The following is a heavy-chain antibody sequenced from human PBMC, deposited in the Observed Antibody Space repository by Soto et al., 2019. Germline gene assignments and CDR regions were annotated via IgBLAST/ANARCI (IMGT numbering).Heavy chain of an antibody. D-gene: IGHD3-3*01. CDR2: INHSGST. Sequence: SETLSLTCAVYGGSFSGYYWSWIRQPPGKGLERIGEINHSGSTNYNPSLKSRVTISVDTSKNQFSLKLSSVTAADTAVYYCARVRLTIFGVVISFRYGMDVWGQGTTVTVSS. CDR3: ARVRLTIFGVVISFRYGMDV. CDR1: GGSFSGYY. J-gene: IGHJ6*02. V-gene: IGHV4-34*01.